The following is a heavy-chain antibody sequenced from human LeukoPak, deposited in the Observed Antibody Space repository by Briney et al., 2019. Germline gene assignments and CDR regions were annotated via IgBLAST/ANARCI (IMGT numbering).Heavy chain of an antibody. CDR1: GFTFSSYW. CDR2: VKQDGSEK. Sequence: GGSLRLSCAASGFTFSSYWMSWVRQAPGKGLEWVASVKQDGSEKYSVDSVRGRFTISRDNAKNSLYLQMNSLRAEDTAVYYCARDFTWNLDYWGQGTLVTVSS. CDR3: ARDFTWNLDY. V-gene: IGHV3-7*01. D-gene: IGHD1-1*01. J-gene: IGHJ4*02.